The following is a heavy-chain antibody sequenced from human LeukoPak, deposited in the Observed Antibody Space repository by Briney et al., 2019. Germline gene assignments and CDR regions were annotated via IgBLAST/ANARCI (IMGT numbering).Heavy chain of an antibody. D-gene: IGHD6-19*01. CDR2: TYYRSKWYN. Sequence: SQTLSLTCAISGDSVSSNSAAWNWIRQSPSRGLELLGRTYYRSKWYNAYAVSVKSRITIKPDTSKTQFSLQLDSVTPEDTAVYYCARDPYSSGWYVSENYYFDYWGQGTLVTVSS. CDR1: GDSVSSNSAA. J-gene: IGHJ4*02. CDR3: ARDPYSSGWYVSENYYFDY. V-gene: IGHV6-1*01.